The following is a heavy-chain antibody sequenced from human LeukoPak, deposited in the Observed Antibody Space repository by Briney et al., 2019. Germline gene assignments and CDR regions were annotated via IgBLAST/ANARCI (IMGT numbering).Heavy chain of an antibody. Sequence: GGSLRLSCAASGFAFHTYGMSWVRQAPGKGLEWVSAIGGNGAKTFYADSVKGRFTIFRYNSKNTLYLKMNILRAEDTAVYYCAKDKRWGFEYRGEGTLVTVSS. CDR2: IGGNGAKT. J-gene: IGHJ4*02. CDR3: AKDKRWGFEY. CDR1: GFAFHTYG. V-gene: IGHV3-23*01. D-gene: IGHD3-16*01.